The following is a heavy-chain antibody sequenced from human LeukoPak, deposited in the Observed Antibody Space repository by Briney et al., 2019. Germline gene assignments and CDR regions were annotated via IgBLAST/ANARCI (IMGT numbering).Heavy chain of an antibody. CDR3: AKDLSSISGSYYKSPPFDY. V-gene: IGHV3-23*01. CDR1: GFTFRSSA. D-gene: IGHD3-10*01. CDR2: ISGRGDDT. Sequence: TGGSLRLSCTASGFTFRSSAMHWVRQAPGKGLEWVSAISGRGDDTYYADSVKGRFTISRDNSKNTLYLQMNSLRAEDTAVYYCAKDLSSISGSYYKSPPFDYWGQGILVTVSS. J-gene: IGHJ4*02.